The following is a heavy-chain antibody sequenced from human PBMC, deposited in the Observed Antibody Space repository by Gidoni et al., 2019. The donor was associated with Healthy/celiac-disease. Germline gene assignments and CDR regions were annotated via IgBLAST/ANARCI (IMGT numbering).Heavy chain of an antibody. V-gene: IGHV3-30-3*01. CDR2: ISYDGSNK. CDR3: ARGSVGPMVRGVRWQGDY. D-gene: IGHD3-10*01. Sequence: QVQLVESGGGVVQPGRSLRLSCAASGFPFSSYAMHWVRQAPGKGLEWVAVISYDGSNKYYADSVKGRFTISRDNSKNTLYLQMNSLRAEDTAVYYCARGSVGPMVRGVRWQGDYWGQGTLVTVSS. CDR1: GFPFSSYA. J-gene: IGHJ4*02.